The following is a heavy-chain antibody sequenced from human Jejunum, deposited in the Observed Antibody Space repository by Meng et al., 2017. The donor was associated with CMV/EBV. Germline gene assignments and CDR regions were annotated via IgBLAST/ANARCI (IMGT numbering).Heavy chain of an antibody. CDR3: AKGRYGSCYSSIAY. V-gene: IGHV3-23*01. J-gene: IGHJ4*02. CDR2: IGYDNSGI. CDR1: GFTFSNYA. D-gene: IGHD2-15*01. Sequence: VHLWASRGDLVQPGGSLRLSCAASGFTFSNYAMAWVRQAPGKGLEWVSVIGYDNSGIQYSDSVKGRFTISRDTSKNTLYLEMSGLRAEDTAVYYCAKGRYGSCYSSIAYWGQGTVVTVSS.